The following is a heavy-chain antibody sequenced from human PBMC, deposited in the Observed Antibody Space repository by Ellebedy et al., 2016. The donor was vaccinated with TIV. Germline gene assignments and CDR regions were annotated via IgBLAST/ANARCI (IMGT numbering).Heavy chain of an antibody. CDR2: ISGSGGST. CDR1: GFTFSSYA. CDR3: AKDHHVLRYFDY. D-gene: IGHD3-9*01. J-gene: IGHJ4*02. V-gene: IGHV3-23*01. Sequence: GGSLRLXXAASGFTFSSYAMSWVRQAPGKGLEWVSAISGSGGSTYYADSVKGRFTISRDNSKNTLYLQMNSLRAEDTAVYYCAKDHHVLRYFDYWGQGTLVTVSS.